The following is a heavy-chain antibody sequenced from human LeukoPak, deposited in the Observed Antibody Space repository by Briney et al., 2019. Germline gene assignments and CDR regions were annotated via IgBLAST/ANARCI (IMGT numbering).Heavy chain of an antibody. CDR1: SGSISSSNYY. CDR3: ARDGCGGSCFHYYYYYTDV. Sequence: PSETLSLTCTVSSGSISSSNYYWSWIRQPAGKGLEWIGRISTIGSTNYNPSLNSRVTISIDTSKNQFSLKLSSVTAADTAVYYCARDGCGGSCFHYYYYYTDVWGKGTTVTISS. J-gene: IGHJ6*03. CDR2: ISTIGST. V-gene: IGHV4-61*02. D-gene: IGHD2-15*01.